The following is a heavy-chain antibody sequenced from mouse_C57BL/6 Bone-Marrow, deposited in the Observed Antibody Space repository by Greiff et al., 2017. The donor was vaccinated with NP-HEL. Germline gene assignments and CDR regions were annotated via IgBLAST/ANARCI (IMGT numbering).Heavy chain of an antibody. CDR3: AAGYSGPWYFDV. CDR2: IDPSDSYT. V-gene: IGHV1-59*01. Sequence: QVQLQQPGAELVRPGTSVKLSCKASGYTFTSYWMHWVKQRPGQGLEWIGVIDPSDSYTNYNQKLKGKATLTVDTSSSTAYMQLSSLTSEDSAVYYCAAGYSGPWYFDVWGTGTTVTVSS. D-gene: IGHD1-1*02. CDR1: GYTFTSYW. J-gene: IGHJ1*03.